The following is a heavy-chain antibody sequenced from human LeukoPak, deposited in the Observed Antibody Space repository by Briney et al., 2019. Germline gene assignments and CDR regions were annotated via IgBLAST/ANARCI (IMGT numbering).Heavy chain of an antibody. CDR2: IYSGGST. CDR1: GFTVSSNY. V-gene: IGHV3-66*01. Sequence: PGGSLRLSCAASGFTVSSNYMSWVRQAPGKGLEWVSVIYSGGSTYYADSVKGRFTISRDNSKNTLYLQMNSLRAEDTAVYYCARVGSMGSGFVDYWARGTLVTVSS. D-gene: IGHD2/OR15-2a*01. J-gene: IGHJ4*02. CDR3: ARVGSMGSGFVDY.